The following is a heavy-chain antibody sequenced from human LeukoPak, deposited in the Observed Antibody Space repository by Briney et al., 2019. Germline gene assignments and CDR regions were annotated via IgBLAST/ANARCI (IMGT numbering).Heavy chain of an antibody. D-gene: IGHD6-19*01. Sequence: SETLSLTCTVSGGSISSYYWSWLRQPAGKGLEWIGRIYTSGSTNYNPSLKSRVTMSVDTSKNQFSLKLSSVTAADTAVYYCARSRYSSGWYDFDYWGQGTLVTVSS. CDR1: GGSISSYY. CDR2: IYTSGST. J-gene: IGHJ4*02. V-gene: IGHV4-4*07. CDR3: ARSRYSSGWYDFDY.